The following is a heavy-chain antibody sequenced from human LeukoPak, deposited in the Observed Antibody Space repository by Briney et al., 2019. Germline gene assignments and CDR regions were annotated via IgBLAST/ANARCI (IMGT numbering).Heavy chain of an antibody. V-gene: IGHV4-59*08. CDR3: ARHYGP. Sequence: SETLSLTCTVSGASISSYYWSWIRQPPGKGLEWIGDIYYSGSIKYNPSLKSRVTMSVDTSKNQFSLKLNSVTATDTAVYYCARHYGPWGQGTLVTVSS. CDR2: IYYSGSI. J-gene: IGHJ4*02. CDR1: GASISSYY. D-gene: IGHD3-10*01.